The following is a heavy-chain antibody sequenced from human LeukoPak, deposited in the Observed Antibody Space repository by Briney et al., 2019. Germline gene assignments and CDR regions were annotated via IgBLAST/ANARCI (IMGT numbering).Heavy chain of an antibody. D-gene: IGHD3-16*01. J-gene: IGHJ4*02. V-gene: IGHV3-48*04. CDR3: ARVIGSYGDSAY. CDR1: GFTFGSYG. CDR2: ISSTSSAI. Sequence: GGSLRLSCAASGFTFGSYGMSWVRQAPGKGLEWLSYISSTSSAIYYADSLKGRFTISRDNAKNSLYLQMDSLRAEDTAVYYCARVIGSYGDSAYWGQGTLVTVSS.